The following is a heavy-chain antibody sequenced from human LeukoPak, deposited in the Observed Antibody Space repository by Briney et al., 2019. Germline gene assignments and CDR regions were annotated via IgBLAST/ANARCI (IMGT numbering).Heavy chain of an antibody. Sequence: SETLSLTCTVSGGSISSSYWSWIRQPPGKGLEWIGYIYYSGNTNYNPSLKSRVTISVDTSKNQFSLKLTSVTAADTAVYHCAKSNGCGLVDIWGQGTMVTVSS. CDR1: GGSISSSY. CDR2: IYYSGNT. J-gene: IGHJ3*02. CDR3: AKSNGCGLVDI. D-gene: IGHD2-21*01. V-gene: IGHV4-59*01.